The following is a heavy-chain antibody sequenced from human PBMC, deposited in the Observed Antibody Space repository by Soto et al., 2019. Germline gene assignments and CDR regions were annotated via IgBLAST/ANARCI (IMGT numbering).Heavy chain of an antibody. CDR2: IFYTGTT. CDR1: GGSISYNSYY. D-gene: IGHD2-2*01. Sequence: NPSETLSLTCSVSGGSISYNSYYWGWIRQPPGKGLEWVGGIFYTGTTYYSLSLKDRVTISVDTSKNSFSLNLTSVTAADTAVYFCARLVVVAPVANAWGQGTLVTVSS. CDR3: ARLVVVAPVANA. V-gene: IGHV4-39*02. J-gene: IGHJ5*02.